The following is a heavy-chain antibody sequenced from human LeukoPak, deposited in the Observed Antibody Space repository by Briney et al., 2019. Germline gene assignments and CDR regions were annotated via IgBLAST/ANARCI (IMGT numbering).Heavy chain of an antibody. D-gene: IGHD3-22*01. V-gene: IGHV3-30*04. CDR1: GFTFSSYA. CDR3: TTEGVYYYDSSGSPPFGY. J-gene: IGHJ4*02. Sequence: GGSLRLSCAASGFTFSSYAMHWVRQAPGKGLEWVAVISYDGSNKYYADSVKGRFTISRDNSKNTLYLQMNSLRTEDTAVYYCTTEGVYYYDSSGSPPFGYWGQGTLVTVSS. CDR2: ISYDGSNK.